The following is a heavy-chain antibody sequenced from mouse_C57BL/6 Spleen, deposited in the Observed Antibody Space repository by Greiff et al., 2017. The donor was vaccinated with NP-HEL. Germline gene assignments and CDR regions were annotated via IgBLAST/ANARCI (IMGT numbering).Heavy chain of an antibody. CDR1: GYAFSSYW. V-gene: IGHV1-80*01. D-gene: IGHD2-12*01. CDR2: IFPGDGGT. J-gene: IGHJ4*01. CDR3: ARLRDYAMDY. Sequence: VQLQESGAELVKPGASVKISCKASGYAFSSYWLNWGKQRPGKGLEWIGQIFPGDGGTNYNGKFKGKATLTADKSSSTAYMQLSSLTSEDSAVYFCARLRDYAMDYWGKGTSVTVSS.